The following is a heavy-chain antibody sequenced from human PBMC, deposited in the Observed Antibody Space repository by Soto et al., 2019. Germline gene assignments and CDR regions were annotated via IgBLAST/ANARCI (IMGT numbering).Heavy chain of an antibody. CDR1: GGSFSGYY. D-gene: IGHD6-19*01. Sequence: PSETLSLTCAVYGGSFSGYYWSWIRQPPGKGLEWIGEINHSGSTNYNPSLKSRVTISVDTSKNQFSLKLSSVTAADTAVYYCARTGYSSGWYRTGRTNLNDYWGQGTLVTVSS. V-gene: IGHV4-34*01. CDR3: ARTGYSSGWYRTGRTNLNDY. CDR2: INHSGST. J-gene: IGHJ4*02.